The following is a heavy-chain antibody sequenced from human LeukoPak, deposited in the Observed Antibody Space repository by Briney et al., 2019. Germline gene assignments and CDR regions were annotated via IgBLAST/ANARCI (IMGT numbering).Heavy chain of an antibody. V-gene: IGHV4-59*01. CDR2: IYYSGST. J-gene: IGHJ6*03. Sequence: SETLSLTCTVSGGSISSYYWSWIRQPPGKGLEWIGYIYYSGSTNYNPSLKSRVTISVDTSKNQFSLKLSSVTAADTAVYYCARVGGYYDSSGYYYYDYYYYYMDVWGKGTTVTVSS. CDR3: ARVGGYYDSSGYYYYDYYYYYMDV. D-gene: IGHD3-22*01. CDR1: GGSISSYY.